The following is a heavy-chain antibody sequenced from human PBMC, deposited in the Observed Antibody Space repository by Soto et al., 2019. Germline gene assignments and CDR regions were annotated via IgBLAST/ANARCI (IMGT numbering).Heavy chain of an antibody. J-gene: IGHJ6*02. CDR2: IYYSGST. V-gene: IGHV4-31*03. Sequence: SETLSLTCTVSGGSISSGGYYWSWIRQHPGKGLEWIGYIYYSGSTYYNPSLKSRVTISVDTSKNQFSLKLSSVTAADTAVYYCAREEYCTNGVCAPGYYYGMDVWGQGTTVTVYS. D-gene: IGHD2-8*01. CDR3: AREEYCTNGVCAPGYYYGMDV. CDR1: GGSISSGGYY.